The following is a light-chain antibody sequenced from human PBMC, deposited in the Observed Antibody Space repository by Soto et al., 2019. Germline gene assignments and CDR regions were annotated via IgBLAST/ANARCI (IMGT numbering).Light chain of an antibody. CDR3: QQYGSSPVYT. CDR2: GAS. V-gene: IGKV3-20*01. Sequence: EIVLTQSPGTLSLSPGERATLSCRASQSVSSSYLAWYQQKPGQAHRLLIYGASSRATGIPDRFSGSGSGADFTLTISRLAPEDFAVYSCQQYGSSPVYTFGQGTKLEIK. CDR1: QSVSSSY. J-gene: IGKJ2*01.